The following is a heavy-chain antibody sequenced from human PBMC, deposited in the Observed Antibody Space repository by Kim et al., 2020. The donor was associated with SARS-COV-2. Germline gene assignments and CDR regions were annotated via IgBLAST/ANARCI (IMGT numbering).Heavy chain of an antibody. V-gene: IGHV5-51*01. D-gene: IGHD1-26*01. CDR2: IFTGDSDT. CDR1: GYSFPTYW. Sequence: GESLKISCRGSGYSFPTYWIGWVRQMPGTGLEWMGIIFTGDSDTRYSPSFQGQVTISAVKSIGTAYLQWSRLKASDTAMYYCASLHSGSLRQWGQGTLGIVSS. J-gene: IGHJ1*01. CDR3: ASLHSGSLRQ.